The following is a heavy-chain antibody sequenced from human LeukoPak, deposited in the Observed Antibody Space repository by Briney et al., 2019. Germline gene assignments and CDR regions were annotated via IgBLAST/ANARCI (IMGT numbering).Heavy chain of an antibody. D-gene: IGHD6-19*01. J-gene: IGHJ4*02. CDR1: ADSINTVSGFY. V-gene: IGHV4-61*08. Sequence: PSETLSLTCTVSADSINTVSGFYWSWIRQPPGKDLEWIGSLFNSGTTNYNPSLRGRVTMSVDMSKSQLSLKLRSVTAADTAMYYCTTTPLWLAFDYWGQGALVTVSS. CDR3: TTTPLWLAFDY. CDR2: LFNSGTT.